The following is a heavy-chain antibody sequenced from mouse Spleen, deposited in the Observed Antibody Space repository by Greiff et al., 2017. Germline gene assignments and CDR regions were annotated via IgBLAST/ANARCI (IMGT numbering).Heavy chain of an antibody. V-gene: IGHV1-82*01. Sequence: QVQLQQSGPELVKPGASVKISCKASGYAFSSSWMNWVKQRPGKGLEWIGRIYPGDGDTNYNGKFKGKATLTADKSSSTAYMQLSSLTSEDSAVYFCGVITTATYVFAYWGQGTLVTVSA. CDR3: GVITTATYVFAY. CDR1: GYAFSSSW. D-gene: IGHD1-2*01. J-gene: IGHJ3*01. CDR2: IYPGDGDT.